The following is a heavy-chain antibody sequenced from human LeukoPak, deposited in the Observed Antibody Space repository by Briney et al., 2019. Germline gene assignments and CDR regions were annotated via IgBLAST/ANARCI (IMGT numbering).Heavy chain of an antibody. D-gene: IGHD3-10*01. J-gene: IGHJ5*02. CDR3: ARRPGWFDP. CDR1: GGSFSGYY. Sequence: SETLSLTCAVYGGSFSGYYWSWIRQPPGKGLEWIGEINHSGSTNYNPSLKSRVTISVDTSKNQFSLKLSSVTAADTAVYYCARRPGWFDPWGQGTLVTVSS. CDR2: INHSGST. V-gene: IGHV4-34*01.